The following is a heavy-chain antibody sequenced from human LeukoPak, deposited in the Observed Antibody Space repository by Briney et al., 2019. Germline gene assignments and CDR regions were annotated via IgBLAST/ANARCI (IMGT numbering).Heavy chain of an antibody. D-gene: IGHD6-13*01. CDR1: GFTLSSYG. Sequence: GGSLRLSCARSGFTLSSYGKHRVRQAPGKGLGGVAGIWQYGSKKYYADSVKGRFAISRDNSNNTLYLQMNSLRAEDTAVYYCARGPCQHAGGNLFSYFDYWGQGTLVTVSS. V-gene: IGHV3-33*01. CDR2: IWQYGSKK. CDR3: ARGPCQHAGGNLFSYFDY. J-gene: IGHJ4*02.